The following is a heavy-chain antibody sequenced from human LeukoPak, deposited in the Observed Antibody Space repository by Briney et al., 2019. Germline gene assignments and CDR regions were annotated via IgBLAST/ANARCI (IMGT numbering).Heavy chain of an antibody. CDR2: ISYDGSNK. CDR3: ATTYYDSSGYLDWYFDL. V-gene: IGHV3-30-3*01. CDR1: GFTFSSYA. D-gene: IGHD3-22*01. Sequence: PGGSLRLSCAASGFTFSSYAMHWVRQAPGKGLEWVAVISYDGSNKYYADSVKGRFTISRDNSKNTLYLQMNSLRAEDTAVYYCATTYYDSSGYLDWYFDLWGRGTLVTVSS. J-gene: IGHJ2*01.